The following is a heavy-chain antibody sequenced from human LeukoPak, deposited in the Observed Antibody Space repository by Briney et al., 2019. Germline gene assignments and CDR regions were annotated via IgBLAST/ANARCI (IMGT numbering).Heavy chain of an antibody. CDR1: GYTFTSNY. CDR2: INPSGGST. V-gene: IGHV1-46*01. CDR3: ARDDYGDDGDY. Sequence: ASVKVSCKASGYTFTSNYMHWVRQAPGQGLEWMGIINPSGGSTSYAQKFQGRVTMTRDTSTSTVYMELSSLRSEDTAVYYCARDDYGDDGDYWGQGTLVTVSS. D-gene: IGHD4-17*01. J-gene: IGHJ4*02.